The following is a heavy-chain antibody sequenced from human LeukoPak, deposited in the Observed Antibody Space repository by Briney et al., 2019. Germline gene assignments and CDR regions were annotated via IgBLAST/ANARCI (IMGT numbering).Heavy chain of an antibody. D-gene: IGHD1-20*01. J-gene: IGHJ6*02. V-gene: IGHV5-51*01. CDR3: ARNRYNWNRSYYGMDV. CDR2: IYPGDSDT. CDR1: GYSFTSYW. Sequence: GESPKISCKGSGYSFTSYWIGWVRQMHGKGLEWMGIIYPGDSDTRYSPSFQGQVTISAYKSISTAYLQWSSLKASDTSMYYCARNRYNWNRSYYGMDVWGQGTTVTVSS.